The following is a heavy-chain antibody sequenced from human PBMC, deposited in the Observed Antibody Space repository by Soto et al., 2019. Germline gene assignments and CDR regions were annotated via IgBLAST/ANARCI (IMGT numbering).Heavy chain of an antibody. Sequence: SLRLSCAASGFTFSSYAMHWVRQAPGKGLEWVAVISYDGSNKYYADSVKGRFTISRDNSKNTLYLQMNSLRAEDTAVYYCARDKMGIAAAVDYYYGMDVWGQGTTVTVSS. CDR2: ISYDGSNK. V-gene: IGHV3-30-3*01. CDR1: GFTFSSYA. J-gene: IGHJ6*02. CDR3: ARDKMGIAAAVDYYYGMDV. D-gene: IGHD6-13*01.